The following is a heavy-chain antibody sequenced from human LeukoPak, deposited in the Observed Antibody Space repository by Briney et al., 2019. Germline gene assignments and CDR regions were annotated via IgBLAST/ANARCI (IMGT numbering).Heavy chain of an antibody. D-gene: IGHD2-15*01. CDR3: AKVGYCTGSSCYNLEY. CDR1: GFTFSNKA. V-gene: IGHV3-23*01. J-gene: IGHJ4*02. CDR2: ISRSGDNT. Sequence: GGSLRLSCAASGFTFSNKAMSWVRQAPGKGLEWVSGISRSGDNTYYADSVKGRFTISRDKSKNTLYLQMNSLRAEDTAVYFCAKVGYCTGSSCYNLEYWGQGTLVTVSS.